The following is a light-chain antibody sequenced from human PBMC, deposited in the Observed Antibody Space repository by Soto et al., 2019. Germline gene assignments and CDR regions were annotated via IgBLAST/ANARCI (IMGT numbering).Light chain of an antibody. J-gene: IGKJ1*01. Sequence: EIVVTQSPGTLSLSPGERATLSCRASQSVSSSYLAWYQQKPGQAPRLLIYGASSRATGIPDRFSGSGSGTDFTLTISRLEPEDFAMYYCQQYGASPLFGQGTKVDIK. CDR1: QSVSSSY. CDR3: QQYGASPL. CDR2: GAS. V-gene: IGKV3-20*01.